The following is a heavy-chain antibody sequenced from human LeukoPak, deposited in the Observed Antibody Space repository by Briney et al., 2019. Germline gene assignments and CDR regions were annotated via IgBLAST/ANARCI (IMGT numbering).Heavy chain of an antibody. CDR3: ARGRGVRGSLDY. V-gene: IGHV4-34*01. CDR2: INHSGST. J-gene: IGHJ4*02. Sequence: SETLSLTCAVYGGSFSGYYWSWIRQPPGKGLEWNGEINHSGSTNYNPSLKSRVTISVDTSKNQFSLKLSSVTAADTAVYYCARGRGVRGSLDYWGQGTLVTVSS. CDR1: GGSFSGYY. D-gene: IGHD3-10*01.